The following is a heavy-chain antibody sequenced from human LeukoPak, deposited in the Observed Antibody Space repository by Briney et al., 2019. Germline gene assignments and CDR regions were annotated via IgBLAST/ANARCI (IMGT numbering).Heavy chain of an antibody. Sequence: GASVTVSCKASGYTCTSYYMHWVRQAPGQGLEWMGWINPNSGGTNYAQKFQGRVSMTRDTSISTAYMELSRLRSDDTAVYYCARVRGYSYGYLLSTFDYCGQGTLVTVSS. J-gene: IGHJ4*02. CDR2: INPNSGGT. CDR1: GYTCTSYY. D-gene: IGHD5-18*01. V-gene: IGHV1-2*02. CDR3: ARVRGYSYGYLLSTFDY.